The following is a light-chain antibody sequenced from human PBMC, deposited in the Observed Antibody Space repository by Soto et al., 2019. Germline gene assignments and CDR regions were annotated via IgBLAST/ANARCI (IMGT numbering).Light chain of an antibody. CDR1: QTISTL. CDR3: QQYSTYPWT. CDR2: KAS. V-gene: IGKV1-5*03. Sequence: DIQMTQSPSTLSASVGDRVTITCRASQTISTLLAWYQQRPGKAPNRLIYKASSLESGVPSRFSGSGSGTEFTLTISSLQPDDFATYFCQQYSTYPWTFGQVTKVEVK. J-gene: IGKJ1*01.